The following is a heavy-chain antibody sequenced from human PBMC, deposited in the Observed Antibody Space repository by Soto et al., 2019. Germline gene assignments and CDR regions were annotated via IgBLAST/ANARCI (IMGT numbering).Heavy chain of an antibody. Sequence: SETLSLTCTVSGGSLSGYYWSWIRQPPGKGLEWIGEIYYSGSANYNASLKSRVTISVDTSKNQFFLKMNSVTAADTAVYYCARERLGTLHYNWFDPWGQGXQVTVSS. CDR2: IYYSGSA. J-gene: IGHJ5*02. V-gene: IGHV4-59*12. CDR1: GGSLSGYY. D-gene: IGHD3-10*01. CDR3: ARERLGTLHYNWFDP.